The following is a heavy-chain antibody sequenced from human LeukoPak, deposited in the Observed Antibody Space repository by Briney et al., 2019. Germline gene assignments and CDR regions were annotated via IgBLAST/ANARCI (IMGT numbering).Heavy chain of an antibody. Sequence: GGTLRLSCSASGFTFSSYAMSWVRQAPGKGLEWVSAIRASGGTAYYADSVKGRFTISGDNSKNTLYLQMNSLRAEDTAVYYCARGAVAVAPPFDYWGQGTLVTVSS. CDR3: ARGAVAVAPPFDY. V-gene: IGHV3-23*01. CDR2: IRASGGTA. D-gene: IGHD6-19*01. CDR1: GFTFSSYA. J-gene: IGHJ4*02.